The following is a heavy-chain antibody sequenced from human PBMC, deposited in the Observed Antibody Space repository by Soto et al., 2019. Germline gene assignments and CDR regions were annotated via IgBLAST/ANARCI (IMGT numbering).Heavy chain of an antibody. D-gene: IGHD5-12*01. CDR1: GFTFSSYG. Sequence: QVQLVESGGGVVQPGRSLRLSCAASGFTFSSYGIHWVRQAPGKGLEWVAVIWNDGSKRYYADSVKGRFTISRDSSKNTLYLQMSSLRAEDTAVYYCARWGVEYDLSGDGSYRYNALDVWGQGTTVTVSS. J-gene: IGHJ6*02. CDR3: ARWGVEYDLSGDGSYRYNALDV. CDR2: IWNDGSKR. V-gene: IGHV3-33*01.